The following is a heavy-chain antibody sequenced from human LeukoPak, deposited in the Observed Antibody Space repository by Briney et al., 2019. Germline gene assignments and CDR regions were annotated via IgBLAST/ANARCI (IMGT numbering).Heavy chain of an antibody. V-gene: IGHV1-69*13. D-gene: IGHD3-10*01. CDR1: GGTFSSYA. J-gene: IGHJ4*02. Sequence: GASVKVSCKASGGTFSSYAISWVRQAPGQGLEWMGGIIPIFGTANYAQKFQGRVTITADESTSTAYMELSSLRSEDTAVYYCARDRVGGSGSFSYWGQGTLVTVSS. CDR3: ARDRVGGSGSFSY. CDR2: IIPIFGTA.